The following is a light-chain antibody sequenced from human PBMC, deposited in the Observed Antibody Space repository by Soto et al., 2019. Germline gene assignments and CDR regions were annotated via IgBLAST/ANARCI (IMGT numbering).Light chain of an antibody. V-gene: IGKV3-11*01. CDR1: QDISNF. Sequence: EIVLAQSPATLSLSPGERATLSCRXSQDISNFLAWYQQRPGQAPRLLIYDASNRATGIPARFSGSGSGTDFTLTIVGLEPEDFAIYYCQQRASWPPFTFGQGTKLEV. CDR2: DAS. CDR3: QQRASWPPFT. J-gene: IGKJ2*01.